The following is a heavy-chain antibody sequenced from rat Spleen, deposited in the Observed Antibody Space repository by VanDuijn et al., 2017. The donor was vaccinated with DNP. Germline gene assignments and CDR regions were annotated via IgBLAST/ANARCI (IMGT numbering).Heavy chain of an antibody. CDR3: VTRGKYGGYDY. CDR1: GFTFNNHW. CDR2: ITSSGGNT. D-gene: IGHD1-11*01. J-gene: IGHJ2*01. V-gene: IGHV5-31*01. Sequence: EVQLVESGGDLVQPGRSLKLSCVASGFTFNNHWMTWIRQVPGKGLEWVASITSSGGNTFYPDSVKGRFTISRDNAKTTLYLQMDSLRSEDTATYYCVTRGKYGGYDYWGQGVMVTVSS.